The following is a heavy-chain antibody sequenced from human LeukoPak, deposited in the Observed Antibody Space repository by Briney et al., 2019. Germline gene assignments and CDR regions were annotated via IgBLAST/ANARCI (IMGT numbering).Heavy chain of an antibody. J-gene: IGHJ4*02. D-gene: IGHD3-22*01. CDR2: IIPIFGTE. V-gene: IGHV1-69*13. Sequence: ASVKVSCKASGGTFSSYAISWVRQAPGQGLEWMGGIIPIFGTEKYSQNFQGRVTITADESTSTSYMELSSLRSEDTAVYYCARAMLRSTYYYDSSGYYYGDYFDYWGQGTLVTVSS. CDR1: GGTFSSYA. CDR3: ARAMLRSTYYYDSSGYYYGDYFDY.